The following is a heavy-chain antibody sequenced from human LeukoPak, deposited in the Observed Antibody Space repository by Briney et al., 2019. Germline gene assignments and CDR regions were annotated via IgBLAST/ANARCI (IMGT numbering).Heavy chain of an antibody. J-gene: IGHJ4*02. CDR3: ARVPRYFEPPFFDY. CDR2: VYTSGST. D-gene: IGHD3-9*01. Sequence: KTSETLSLTCTVSGGSISNYYWSWIRQPAGKGLEWIGHVYTSGSTNYNPSLKSRVTISVDTSKNQFSLKLSSVTAADTAVYYCARVPRYFEPPFFDYWGQGTLVTVSS. V-gene: IGHV4-4*07. CDR1: GGSISNYY.